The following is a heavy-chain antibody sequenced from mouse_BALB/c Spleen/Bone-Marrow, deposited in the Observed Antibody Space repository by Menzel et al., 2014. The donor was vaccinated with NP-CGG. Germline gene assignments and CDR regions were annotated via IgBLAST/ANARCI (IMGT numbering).Heavy chain of an antibody. CDR3: ARWEYYAMDY. V-gene: IGHV14-3*02. D-gene: IGHD4-1*01. Sequence: EVQLQQSGAELVKPGASVKLSCTTSGFNIKDTYMHWVKQRPEQGLEWIGRIDPANGNTKYDPKFQGKATITADTSSNTAYLQLSSLTSEDTAVYYCARWEYYAMDYWGQGTSVTVSS. CDR1: GFNIKDTY. J-gene: IGHJ4*01. CDR2: IDPANGNT.